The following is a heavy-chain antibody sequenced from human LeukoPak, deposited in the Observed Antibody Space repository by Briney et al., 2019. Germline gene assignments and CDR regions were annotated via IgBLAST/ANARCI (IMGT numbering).Heavy chain of an antibody. CDR1: GGSFSGYY. J-gene: IGHJ5*02. CDR2: INHSGST. CDR3: ARAVGYCSGGSCFSVWFDP. V-gene: IGHV4-34*01. D-gene: IGHD2-15*01. Sequence: SETLSLTCAVYGGSFSGYYWSWIRQPPGKGLEWIGEINHSGSTNYNPSLKSRVTISVDTSKNQFSLKLSSVTAAGTAVYYCARAVGYCSGGSCFSVWFDPWGQGTLVTVSS.